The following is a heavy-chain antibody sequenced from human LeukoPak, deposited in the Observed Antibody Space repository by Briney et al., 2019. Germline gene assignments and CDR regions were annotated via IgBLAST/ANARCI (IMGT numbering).Heavy chain of an antibody. D-gene: IGHD1-7*01. CDR2: ISSSSSYI. V-gene: IGHV3-21*04. Sequence: KPGGSLRLSCAASGFTFSSYSMNWVRQAPGKGLEWVSSISSSSSYIYYADSVKGRFTISRDNAKNSLYLQMNSLRAEDTAVYYCAKDRSGLELYTSSDFWGQGTLVTVSS. CDR3: AKDRSGLELYTSSDF. CDR1: GFTFSSYS. J-gene: IGHJ4*02.